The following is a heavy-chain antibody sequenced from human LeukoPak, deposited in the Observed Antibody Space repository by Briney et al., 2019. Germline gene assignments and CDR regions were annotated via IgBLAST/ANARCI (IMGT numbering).Heavy chain of an antibody. CDR1: GFTFSNAW. V-gene: IGHV3-23*01. CDR3: AKGGPQFFDY. D-gene: IGHD5-24*01. J-gene: IGHJ4*02. Sequence: PGGSLRLSCAASGFTFSNAWMSWVRQAPGKGLEWVSTISGSGGRSYSEDPVKGRFTISRDNPRNTLYLQMNSLRVEDTAIYYCAKGGPQFFDYWGQGTLVTVSS. CDR2: ISGSGGRS.